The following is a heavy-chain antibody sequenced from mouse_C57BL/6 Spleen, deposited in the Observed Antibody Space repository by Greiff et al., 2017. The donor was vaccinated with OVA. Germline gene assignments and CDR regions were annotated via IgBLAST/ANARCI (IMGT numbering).Heavy chain of an antibody. J-gene: IGHJ4*01. V-gene: IGHV1-5*01. CDR2: IYPGNSDT. CDR1: GYTFTSYW. CDR3: TRGYGSSYLYAMDY. Sequence: EVQLQQSGTVLARPGASVKMSCKTSGYTFTSYWMHWVKQRPGQGLEWIGAIYPGNSDTSYNQKFKGKAKLTAVTSASTANMELSSLTNEDSAVYYCTRGYGSSYLYAMDYWGQGTSVTVSS. D-gene: IGHD1-1*01.